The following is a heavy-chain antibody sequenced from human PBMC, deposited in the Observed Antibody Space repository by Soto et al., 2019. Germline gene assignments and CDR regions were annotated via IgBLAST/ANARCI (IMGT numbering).Heavy chain of an antibody. Sequence: EVQLVESGGGLVQPGGSLRLSCAASGFTFSTYWMHWVRQAPGKGPVWVSRIETDGSRTTYANSVKGRLTISRDNAKNMMYLQMNSLRGEDTAVYYCVRDRPHNWFDPWGQGTLVTVS. D-gene: IGHD6-6*01. V-gene: IGHV3-74*01. CDR3: VRDRPHNWFDP. CDR2: IETDGSRT. J-gene: IGHJ5*02. CDR1: GFTFSTYW.